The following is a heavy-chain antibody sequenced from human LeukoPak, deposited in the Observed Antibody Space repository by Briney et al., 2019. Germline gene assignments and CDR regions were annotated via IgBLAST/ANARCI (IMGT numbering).Heavy chain of an antibody. CDR2: IKSKSDGGTT. D-gene: IGHD4-17*01. V-gene: IGHV3-15*01. CDR1: GFTFNNAW. Sequence: GGSLRLSCSASGFTFNNAWMSWVRQAPGKGLEWVGRIKSKSDGGTTDYAAPVKGRFTISRDDSKNTLYLQMNSLKTEDTAVYFCATEYYGPYNFWGQGTLVTVSS. CDR3: ATEYYGPYNF. J-gene: IGHJ4*02.